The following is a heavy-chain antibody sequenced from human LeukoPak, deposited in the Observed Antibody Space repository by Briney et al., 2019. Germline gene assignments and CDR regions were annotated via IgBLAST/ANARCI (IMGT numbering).Heavy chain of an antibody. V-gene: IGHV1-24*01. CDR2: FDPEDGET. CDR3: ATGVGYSSGWYTLDY. CDR1: GYTLTELS. Sequence: GASVKVSCKVSGYTLTELSMHWVRQAPGKGLEWMGGFDPEDGETIYAQKFQGRVTMTEDTSTDTAYMELSSLRPEDTAVYYCATGVGYSSGWYTLDYWGREPWSPSPQ. D-gene: IGHD6-19*01. J-gene: IGHJ4*02.